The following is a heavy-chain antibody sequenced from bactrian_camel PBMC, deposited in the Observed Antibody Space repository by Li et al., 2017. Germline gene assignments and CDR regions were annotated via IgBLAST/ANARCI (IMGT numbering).Heavy chain of an antibody. J-gene: IGHJ4*01. V-gene: IGHV3S1*01. D-gene: IGHD5*01. CDR3: AAGGMGSCLFRKPSDFTY. CDR2: INTRYGST. CDR1: GVTDSRNC. Sequence: HVQLVESGGGSVQAGGSLRLSCVVSGVTDSRNCMGWFRQAPGKGREWVASINTRYGSTYYADSVKGRFTIFQGNAKNTLDPQMNSLKPEDTAMYYCAAGGMGSCLFRKPSDFTYWGQGTQVTVS.